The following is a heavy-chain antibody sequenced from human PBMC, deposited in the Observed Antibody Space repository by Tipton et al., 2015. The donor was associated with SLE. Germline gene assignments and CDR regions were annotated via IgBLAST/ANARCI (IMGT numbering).Heavy chain of an antibody. CDR2: IYYTGST. Sequence: TLSLTCTVSGGSISSHFWTWIRQPPGKGLEWIGYIYYTGSTDYNPSLKSRVTMSVDTSKNQFSLKMSSVTAADTALYYCARDPGTVTYYFDNWGQGILVTVSS. CDR1: GGSISSHF. D-gene: IGHD4-17*01. V-gene: IGHV4-59*11. J-gene: IGHJ4*02. CDR3: ARDPGTVTYYFDN.